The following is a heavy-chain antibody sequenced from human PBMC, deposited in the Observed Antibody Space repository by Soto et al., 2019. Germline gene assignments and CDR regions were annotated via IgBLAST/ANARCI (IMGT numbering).Heavy chain of an antibody. J-gene: IGHJ4*02. Sequence: QVQLVESGGGVVQPGRSLRLSCAASGFTFSSYAMHWVRQAPGKGLEWVAVISYDGSNKYCADSVKGRFTISRDNSKNTLYLQMNSLRAEDTAVYYCTGNYYDSSGYYYRGYWGQGTLVTVSS. CDR1: GFTFSSYA. CDR3: TGNYYDSSGYYYRGY. D-gene: IGHD3-22*01. CDR2: ISYDGSNK. V-gene: IGHV3-30-3*01.